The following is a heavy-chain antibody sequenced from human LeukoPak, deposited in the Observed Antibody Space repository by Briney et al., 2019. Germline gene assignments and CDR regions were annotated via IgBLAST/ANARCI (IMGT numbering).Heavy chain of an antibody. Sequence: GESLRLSCTASGFTFTTYWMSWVRHPPGKGLEWVSGISWNSGSIGYADSVKGRFTISRDNAKNSLYLQMNSLRAEDMALYYCAKGGGSYYAAFDIWGQGTMVTVSS. J-gene: IGHJ3*02. V-gene: IGHV3-9*03. CDR2: ISWNSGSI. CDR3: AKGGGSYYAAFDI. D-gene: IGHD1-26*01. CDR1: GFTFTTYW.